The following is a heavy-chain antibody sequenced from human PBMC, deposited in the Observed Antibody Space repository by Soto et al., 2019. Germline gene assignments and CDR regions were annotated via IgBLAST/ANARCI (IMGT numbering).Heavy chain of an antibody. CDR3: IRGLERYYFDY. V-gene: IGHV1-46*03. Sequence: QVQLVQSGAEVKKPGASVKVSCKASGYTFTRHYMHWVRQAPGQGLEWMGIINPSSGSISHAQKFQGRVTMTRDTSTSTVYMELSSLRSEDTAVYYCIRGLERYYFDYWGQGTLVTVSS. J-gene: IGHJ4*02. D-gene: IGHD3-3*01. CDR2: INPSSGSI. CDR1: GYTFTRHY.